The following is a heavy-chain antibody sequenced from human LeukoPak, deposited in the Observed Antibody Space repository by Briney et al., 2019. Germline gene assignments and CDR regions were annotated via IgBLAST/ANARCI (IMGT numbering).Heavy chain of an antibody. J-gene: IGHJ6*02. Sequence: KSSETLSLTCTVSGGSISSYYWSWIRQPPGKGREWIGYIYYSGSTNYNPSLKSRVTISVDTSKNQFSLKLSSVTAADTAVYYCASSILTGYFKTYYYYGMDVWGQGTTVTVSS. V-gene: IGHV4-59*01. CDR1: GGSISSYY. D-gene: IGHD3-9*01. CDR3: ASSILTGYFKTYYYYGMDV. CDR2: IYYSGST.